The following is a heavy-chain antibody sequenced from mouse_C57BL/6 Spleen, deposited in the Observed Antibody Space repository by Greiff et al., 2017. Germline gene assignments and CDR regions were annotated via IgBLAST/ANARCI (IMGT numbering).Heavy chain of an antibody. CDR1: GYTFTDYY. CDR3: ARKGDSSGYDYAMDY. J-gene: IGHJ4*01. V-gene: IGHV1-19*01. CDR2: INPYNGGT. D-gene: IGHD3-2*02. Sequence: VQLQQSGPVLVKPGASVKMSCKASGYTFTDYYMNWVKQSHGKSLEWIGVINPYNGGTSYNQKFKGKATLTVDKSSSTAYMELNSLTSEDSAVYYCARKGDSSGYDYAMDYWGQGTSVTVSS.